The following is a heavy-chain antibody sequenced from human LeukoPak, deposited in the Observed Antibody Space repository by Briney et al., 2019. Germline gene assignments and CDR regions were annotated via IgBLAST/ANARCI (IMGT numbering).Heavy chain of an antibody. CDR2: ISSSSSTI. CDR1: GFTFSSYS. D-gene: IGHD2-15*01. V-gene: IGHV3-48*04. Sequence: PGGSLRLSCAASGFTFSSYSMNWVRQAPGKGLEWVSYISSSSSTIYYADSVKGRFTISRDNAKNSLYLQMNSLRAEDTAVYYCALNSPPGSSWYSARFDPWGQGTLATVSS. J-gene: IGHJ5*02. CDR3: ALNSPPGSSWYSARFDP.